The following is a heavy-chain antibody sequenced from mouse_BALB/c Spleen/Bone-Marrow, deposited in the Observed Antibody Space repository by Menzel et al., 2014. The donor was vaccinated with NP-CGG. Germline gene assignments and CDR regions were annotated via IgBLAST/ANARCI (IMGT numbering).Heavy chain of an antibody. Sequence: VKLMESGPGLVAPSQSLSITCTVSGFSLTSYGVHWVRQPPGKGLEWLGVIWAGGSTNYNSALMSRLSISKDNSKSRVFLKMNSLQTDDTAMYYCARALDSSGYGFAYWGQGTLVTVSA. D-gene: IGHD3-2*01. CDR1: GFSLTSYG. CDR2: IWAGGST. J-gene: IGHJ3*01. CDR3: ARALDSSGYGFAY. V-gene: IGHV2-9*02.